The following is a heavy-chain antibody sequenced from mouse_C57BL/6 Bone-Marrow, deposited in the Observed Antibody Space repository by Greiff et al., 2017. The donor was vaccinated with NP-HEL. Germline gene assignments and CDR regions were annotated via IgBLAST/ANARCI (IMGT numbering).Heavy chain of an antibody. CDR1: GFTFSSYA. Sequence: EVQLVESGEGLVKPGGSLKLSCAASGFTFSSYAMSWVRQTPEKRLEWVAYISSGGDYIYYADTVKGRFTISRDTARNTLYLQMSSLKSEDTAMYYCTRDWDDEYYYAMDYWGQGTSVTVSS. D-gene: IGHD4-1*01. CDR2: ISSGGDYI. CDR3: TRDWDDEYYYAMDY. J-gene: IGHJ4*01. V-gene: IGHV5-9-1*02.